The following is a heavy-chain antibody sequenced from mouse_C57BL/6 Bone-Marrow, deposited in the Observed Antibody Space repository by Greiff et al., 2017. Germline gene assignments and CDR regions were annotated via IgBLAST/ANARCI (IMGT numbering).Heavy chain of an antibody. D-gene: IGHD3-3*01. CDR2: ISSGGDYI. CDR1: GFTFSSYA. V-gene: IGHV5-9-1*02. CDR3: TREGHLGYFDY. J-gene: IGHJ2*01. Sequence: EVQLVESGEGLVKPGGSLKLSCAASGFTFSSYAMSWVSQTPEKRLEWVAYISSGGDYIYYADTVKGRFTISRDNARNTLYMQMSSLKSEDTAMYYCTREGHLGYFDYWGQGTTLTVSS.